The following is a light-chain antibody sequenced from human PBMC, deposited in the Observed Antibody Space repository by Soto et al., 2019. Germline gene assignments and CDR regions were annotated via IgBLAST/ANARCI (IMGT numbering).Light chain of an antibody. CDR2: DVT. CDR3: LSYAGSSTRV. V-gene: IGLV2-11*01. CDR1: SSDVGGYNY. Sequence: SALTQPRSVSGSPGQSVTISCTGTSSDVGGYNYVSWYQQHPGKAPKLMIYDVTKRPSGAPDRFSGSKSGSTASLTISGLQAEDEADYYCLSYAGSSTRVFGTGTKLTVL. J-gene: IGLJ1*01.